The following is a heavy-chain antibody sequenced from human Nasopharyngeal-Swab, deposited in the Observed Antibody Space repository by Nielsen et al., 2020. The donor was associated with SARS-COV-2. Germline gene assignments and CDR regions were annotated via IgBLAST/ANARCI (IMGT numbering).Heavy chain of an antibody. CDR1: GYTFSNYI. J-gene: IGHJ6*02. CDR3: ARENGDTSPFFFYYYGTDV. CDR2: INAGNGNA. D-gene: IGHD2-21*02. Sequence: ASVKVSCKASGYTFSNYIIHWVRQAPGQRLEWMGWINAGNGNANFSQKFQGRVTISRGTSASTAYMELSSLRSEDTAVYYCARENGDTSPFFFYYYGTDVWGQGSTVTVSS. V-gene: IGHV1-3*01.